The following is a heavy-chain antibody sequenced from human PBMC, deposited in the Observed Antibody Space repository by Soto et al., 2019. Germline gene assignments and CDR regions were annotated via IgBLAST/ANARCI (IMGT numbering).Heavy chain of an antibody. D-gene: IGHD3-22*01. CDR3: TRPYDSSGYYPNDAFDI. Sequence: GGSLRLSCAASGFTFSGSAMHWVRQASGKGLEWVGRIRSKANSYATAYAASVKGRFTISRDDSKNTAYLQMNSLKTEDTAVYCCTRPYDSSGYYPNDAFDIWGQGTMVTVSS. CDR2: IRSKANSYAT. V-gene: IGHV3-73*01. CDR1: GFTFSGSA. J-gene: IGHJ3*02.